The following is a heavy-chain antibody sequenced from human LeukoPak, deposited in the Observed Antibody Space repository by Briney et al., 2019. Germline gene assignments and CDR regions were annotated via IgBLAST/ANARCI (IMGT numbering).Heavy chain of an antibody. V-gene: IGHV3-15*01. Sequence: GGSRTLSSAPSGLTFAKASMSWGRQAPGQGLEWVARIISKTSGGTTDYAAPVKGRFTISRDDSKTTLYLQMNSLKTEDTAVYYCTTYRYNYGSTGYSYFDFCGQGTLVTVSS. J-gene: IGHJ4*02. CDR1: GLTFAKAS. CDR2: IISKTSGGTT. D-gene: IGHD5-18*01. CDR3: TTYRYNYGSTGYSYFDF.